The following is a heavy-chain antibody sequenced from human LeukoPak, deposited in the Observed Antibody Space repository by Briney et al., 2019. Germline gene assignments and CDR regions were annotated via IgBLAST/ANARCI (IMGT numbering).Heavy chain of an antibody. J-gene: IGHJ3*02. CDR2: ISSSSSTI. CDR1: GFTFSSYS. CDR3: AGGRDGYKEAFDI. D-gene: IGHD5-24*01. Sequence: PGGSLRLSCAASGFTFSSYSMNWVRQAPGKGLEWVSYISSSSSTIYYADSVKGRFTISRDNAKNSLYLQMNSLRAEDTAVYYCAGGRDGYKEAFDIWGQGTMVTVSS. V-gene: IGHV3-48*04.